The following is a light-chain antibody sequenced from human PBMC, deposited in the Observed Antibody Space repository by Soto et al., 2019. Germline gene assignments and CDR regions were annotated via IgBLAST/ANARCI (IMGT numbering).Light chain of an antibody. CDR2: DAS. J-gene: IGKJ4*01. V-gene: IGKV1-33*01. CDR1: QDISTY. CDR3: QHFDNFPLT. Sequence: DIEMTQSPSSLSASVGDRVTITCQASQDISTYLNWYQQKPGKAPKLLIYDASNLETGVPLKFSGSGSGTDFTFTITSLQPEDIATYFCQHFDNFPLTFGGGTKVDIK.